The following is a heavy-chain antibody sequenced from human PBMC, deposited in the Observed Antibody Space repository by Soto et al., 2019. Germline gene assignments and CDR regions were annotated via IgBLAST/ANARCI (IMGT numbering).Heavy chain of an antibody. J-gene: IGHJ4*02. Sequence: LSLTCAVYGGSFSGYYWSWIRQPPGKGLEWIGEINHSGSTNYNPSLKSRVTISVDTSRNQFSLKLSSVTAADTAVYYCARGVATVVTSYFDYWGQGTLVTVSS. D-gene: IGHD5-12*01. CDR2: INHSGST. CDR1: GGSFSGYY. CDR3: ARGVATVVTSYFDY. V-gene: IGHV4-34*01.